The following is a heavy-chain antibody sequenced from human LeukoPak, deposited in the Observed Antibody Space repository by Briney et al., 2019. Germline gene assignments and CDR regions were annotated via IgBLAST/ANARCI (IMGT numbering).Heavy chain of an antibody. V-gene: IGHV4-30-4*07. J-gene: IGHJ4*02. Sequence: SETLSLTCAVSGGSISSGGYSWSWIRQPPGKGLEWIGYIYYSGSTYYNPSLKSRVTISVDTSKNQFSLKLSSVTAAATAVYYCARAYDFWSGYFDYWGQGTLVTVSS. CDR3: ARAYDFWSGYFDY. CDR2: IYYSGST. D-gene: IGHD3-3*01. CDR1: GGSISSGGYS.